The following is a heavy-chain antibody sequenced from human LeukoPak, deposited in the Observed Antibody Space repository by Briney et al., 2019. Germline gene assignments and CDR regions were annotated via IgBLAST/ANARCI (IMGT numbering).Heavy chain of an antibody. J-gene: IGHJ6*03. V-gene: IGHV7-4-1*02. CDR1: GYTFTSYA. Sequence: ASVKVSCKASGYTFTSYAMNWVRQAPGQGLEWMGWINTNTGNPTYAQGFTGRFVFSLDTSVSTAYLQISSLKAEDTAVDYCAREGVVTAIRHYYYYYMDVWGKGTTVTVSS. CDR2: INTNTGNP. CDR3: AREGVVTAIRHYYYYYMDV. D-gene: IGHD2-21*02.